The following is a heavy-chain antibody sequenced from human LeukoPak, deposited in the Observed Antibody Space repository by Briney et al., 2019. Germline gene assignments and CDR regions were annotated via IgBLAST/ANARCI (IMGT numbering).Heavy chain of an antibody. Sequence: KPGGSLRLSCAASGFTFSSYSMNWVRQAPGKGLEWVSSISSSGSYIYYADSVQGRFTISRDNAKNSLYLQMNSLRAEDTAVYYCAKADCSTTSCYFDPWGQGTLVTVSS. J-gene: IGHJ5*02. V-gene: IGHV3-21*01. CDR3: AKADCSTTSCYFDP. CDR2: ISSSGSYI. D-gene: IGHD2-2*01. CDR1: GFTFSSYS.